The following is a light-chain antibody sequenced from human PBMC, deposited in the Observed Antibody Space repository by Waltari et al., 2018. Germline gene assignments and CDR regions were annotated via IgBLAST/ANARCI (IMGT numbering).Light chain of an antibody. J-gene: IGKJ3*01. CDR3: QQRYNWPAT. CDR1: QAISSY. Sequence: VLKQCQATLSLSAGERATIFCSASQAISSYLACYQHQPRQPPTLLLYDASNRAPGIPARFSGSESGTAFTPTISSLDPEDFAVYYCQQRYNWPATFGPGTKVAIK. V-gene: IGKV3-11*01. CDR2: DAS.